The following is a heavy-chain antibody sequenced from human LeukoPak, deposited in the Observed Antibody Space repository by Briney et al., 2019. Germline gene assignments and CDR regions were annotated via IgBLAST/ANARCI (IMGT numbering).Heavy chain of an antibody. V-gene: IGHV4-4*07. D-gene: IGHD2-2*01. J-gene: IGHJ4*02. CDR3: ARAPRDIVVVPAAFDY. Sequence: SETLSLTCTVSGGSISSYYLSWIRQPAGKGLEWIGSIYYSGSTYYNPSLKSRVTISVDTSKNQFSLKLSSVTAADTAVYYCARAPRDIVVVPAAFDYWGQGTLVTVSS. CDR1: GGSISSYY. CDR2: IYYSGST.